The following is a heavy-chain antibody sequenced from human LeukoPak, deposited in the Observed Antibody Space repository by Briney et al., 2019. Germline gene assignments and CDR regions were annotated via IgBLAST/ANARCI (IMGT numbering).Heavy chain of an antibody. D-gene: IGHD6-13*01. Sequence: PGGSLRLSCAASGFTFSRSWMSWVRQPPGKGLEWVANISPDGSTKYHMDSVKGRFTISRDNAKDSLYLEMSRLRDDDTAMYCCATGASGSWDFGGQGTLVTVSS. V-gene: IGHV3-7*03. CDR2: ISPDGSTK. CDR1: GFTFSRSW. J-gene: IGHJ4*02. CDR3: ATGASGSWDF.